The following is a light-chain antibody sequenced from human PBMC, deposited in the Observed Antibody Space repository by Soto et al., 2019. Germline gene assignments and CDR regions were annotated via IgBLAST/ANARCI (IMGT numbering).Light chain of an antibody. CDR3: SSFAGNNNLV. CDR1: SSDVGGYNY. J-gene: IGLJ2*01. CDR2: EVS. Sequence: QSALTQPPSASGSPGQSFTISCTGTSSDVGGYNYVSWYQQHPGKAPKLMISEVSKRPSGVPDRFSGSKSGNTASLTVSRLQAEDEAAYYCSSFAGNNNLVFGGGTKLTVL. V-gene: IGLV2-8*01.